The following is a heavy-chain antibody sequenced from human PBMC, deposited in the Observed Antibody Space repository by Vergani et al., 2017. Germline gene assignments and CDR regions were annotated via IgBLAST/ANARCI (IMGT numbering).Heavy chain of an antibody. D-gene: IGHD1-26*01. CDR3: ARGGSYYDYYYYYMDV. CDR1: GFTFSSYS. V-gene: IGHV3-21*01. J-gene: IGHJ6*03. CDR2: ISSSSSYI. Sequence: EVQLVESGGGLVKPGGSLRLSCAASGFTFSSYSMNWVRQAPGKGLEWVSSISSSSSYIYYADSVKGRFTISRDNAKNSLYLQMNSLRAEDTAVYYCARGGSYYDYYYYYMDVWGKGTTVTVSS.